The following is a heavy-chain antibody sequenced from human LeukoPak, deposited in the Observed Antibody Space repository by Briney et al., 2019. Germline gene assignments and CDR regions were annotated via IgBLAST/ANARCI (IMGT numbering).Heavy chain of an antibody. J-gene: IGHJ3*01. D-gene: IGHD3-22*01. V-gene: IGHV3-23*01. CDR1: GFTFSTYA. CDR2: IGASGADT. Sequence: GGSLRLSCTASGFTFSTYAMTWVRQAPGKGLDWVSGIGASGADTYYADSAKGRFTVSRDNSMNTLYLQMSSLRADDTAVYFCAKRPRDSSGYYLGAFDGWGQGTTVTVSS. CDR3: AKRPRDSSGYYLGAFDG.